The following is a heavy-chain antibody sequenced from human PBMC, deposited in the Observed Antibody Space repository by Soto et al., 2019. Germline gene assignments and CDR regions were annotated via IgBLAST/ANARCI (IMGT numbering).Heavy chain of an antibody. CDR1: GCSISSYY. D-gene: IGHD4-17*01. Sequence: ASETLSLTCTFSGCSISSYYWSWIRQPPGKGLEWIGYIYYSGSTNYNPSLKSRVTISVDTSKNQFSLKLSSVTAADTAVYYCARRYGDCFDYWGQGTLVTVSS. CDR3: ARRYGDCFDY. CDR2: IYYSGST. J-gene: IGHJ4*02. V-gene: IGHV4-59*08.